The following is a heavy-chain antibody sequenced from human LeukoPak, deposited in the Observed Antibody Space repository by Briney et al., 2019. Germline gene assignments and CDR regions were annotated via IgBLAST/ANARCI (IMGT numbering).Heavy chain of an antibody. CDR1: GGSISSGDYY. CDR2: INHSGST. V-gene: IGHV4-30-4*01. D-gene: IGHD3-10*01. CDR3: ARGDARPYGSGRPHGQNFDY. Sequence: SQTLSLTCTVSGGSISSGDYYWSWIRQPPGKGLEWIGEINHSGSTNYNPSLKSRVTISVDTSKNQFSLKLSSVTAADTAVYYCARGDARPYGSGRPHGQNFDYWGQGTLVTVSS. J-gene: IGHJ4*02.